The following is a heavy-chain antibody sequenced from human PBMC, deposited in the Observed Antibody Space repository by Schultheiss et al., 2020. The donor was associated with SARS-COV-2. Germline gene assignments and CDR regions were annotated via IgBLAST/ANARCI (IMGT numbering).Heavy chain of an antibody. CDR3: ARESGYLDY. CDR2: IYHSGST. D-gene: IGHD3-22*01. J-gene: IGHJ4*02. V-gene: IGHV4-30-4*01. CDR1: GGSISSGDYY. Sequence: SETLSLTCTVSGGSISSGDYYWSWIRQPPGKGLEWIGEIYHSGSTYYNPSLKSRVTISVDTSKNQFSLKLSSVTAADTAVYYCARESGYLDYWGQGTLVTVSS.